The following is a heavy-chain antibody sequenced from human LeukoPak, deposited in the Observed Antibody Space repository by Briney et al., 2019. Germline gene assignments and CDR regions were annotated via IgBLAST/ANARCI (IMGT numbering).Heavy chain of an antibody. CDR1: GGSISSDRHY. CDR2: IFHTGSA. Sequence: SETLSLTCTVSGGSISSDRHYWAWIRQPPGKGLEWIGSIFHTGSAHYTPSLESRVTLSVDTSNNQFSLNLRSVPAADTALYYCARRRAMVATKFDSWGQGTRVTVSS. D-gene: IGHD5-12*01. J-gene: IGHJ5*01. CDR3: ARRRAMVATKFDS. V-gene: IGHV4-39*01.